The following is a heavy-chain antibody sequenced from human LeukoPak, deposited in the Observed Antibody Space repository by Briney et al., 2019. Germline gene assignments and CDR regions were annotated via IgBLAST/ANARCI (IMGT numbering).Heavy chain of an antibody. CDR3: AKYIRDSGTYNFDY. D-gene: IGHD1-1*01. J-gene: IGHJ4*02. CDR2: IYHSGSA. Sequence: SETLSLTCTVSGGSFSSDDYYWSWIRQAPGKGLEWIGYIYHSGSAYYNPSLKSRVTISVDRSKNQFSLKLGSVTAADTAVYYCAKYIRDSGTYNFDYWGQGTLVTVSS. CDR1: GGSFSSDDYY. V-gene: IGHV4-30-2*02.